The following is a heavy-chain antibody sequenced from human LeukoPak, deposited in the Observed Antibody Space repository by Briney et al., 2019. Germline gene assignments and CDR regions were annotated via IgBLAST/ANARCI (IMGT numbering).Heavy chain of an antibody. Sequence: GGSLRLFCAASGFNFDDYGMSWVRQAPGKGLEWVSGSNWNGGNTGYADSVKGRFTVSRDNARKSLFLQMNSLRVEDTALYYCARDLYGDYGFDTWGQGTLVTVSS. D-gene: IGHD4-17*01. J-gene: IGHJ3*02. CDR1: GFNFDDYG. V-gene: IGHV3-20*04. CDR3: ARDLYGDYGFDT. CDR2: SNWNGGNT.